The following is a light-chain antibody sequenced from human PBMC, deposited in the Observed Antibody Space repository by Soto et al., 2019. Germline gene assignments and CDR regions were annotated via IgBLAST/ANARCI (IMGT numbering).Light chain of an antibody. Sequence: EIVLTQSPGTLSLSPGERATLSCRASQSVPSNFLAWYQQKPGQAPILLIYGVSRRATGIPDRFSGSGSGTDFTVTISILEPEDFAVYYCQQYDSSWTFGQGTKVEIK. CDR2: GVS. J-gene: IGKJ1*01. V-gene: IGKV3-20*01. CDR3: QQYDSSWT. CDR1: QSVPSNF.